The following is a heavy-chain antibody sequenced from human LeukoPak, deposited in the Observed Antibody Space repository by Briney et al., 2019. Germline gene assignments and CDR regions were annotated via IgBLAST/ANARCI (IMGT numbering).Heavy chain of an antibody. CDR1: GFTFSSYS. CDR2: ISSSSSYI. D-gene: IGHD2-21*02. V-gene: IGHV3-21*01. Sequence: KPGGSLRLSXAASGFTFSSYSMNWVRQAPGKGLEWVSSISSSSSYIDYADSVKGRFTISRDNAKNSLYLQMNSLRAEDTAVYYCARESSNIVVVTAISYYFDYWGQGTLVTVSS. J-gene: IGHJ4*02. CDR3: ARESSNIVVVTAISYYFDY.